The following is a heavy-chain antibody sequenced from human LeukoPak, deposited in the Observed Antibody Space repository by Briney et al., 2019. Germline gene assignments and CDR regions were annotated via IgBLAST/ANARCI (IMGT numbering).Heavy chain of an antibody. Sequence: GRSLRLSCGVSGFIFSRYGMHWVRQAPGKGLEWVAVIWYDGSNKYYADSVKGRFTISRDNSKNTLSLQMTSLRADDTAVYYCARGEESGIFDYFDYWGQGTLVVVSS. J-gene: IGHJ4*02. CDR3: ARGEESGIFDYFDY. CDR1: GFIFSRYG. V-gene: IGHV3-33*01. D-gene: IGHD2-15*01. CDR2: IWYDGSNK.